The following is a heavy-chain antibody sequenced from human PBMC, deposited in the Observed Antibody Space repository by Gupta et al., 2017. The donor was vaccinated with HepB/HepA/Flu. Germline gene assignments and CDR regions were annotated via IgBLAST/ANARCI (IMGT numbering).Heavy chain of an antibody. D-gene: IGHD1-26*01. CDR3: AKGNSGTHYGALDM. J-gene: IGHJ3*02. CDR2: ISKDASDQ. CDR1: GVTFSRYG. V-gene: IGHV3-30*18. Sequence: QVQLVESGGGVVQPGTSLRLSCAASGVTFSRYGMDWVRQAPGKGLEWVAVISKDASDQKYADSGKGRFTISRDNSKNTLFLQMNXLXAEDTAXYYCAKGNSGTHYGALDMWGQGTMVIVSS.